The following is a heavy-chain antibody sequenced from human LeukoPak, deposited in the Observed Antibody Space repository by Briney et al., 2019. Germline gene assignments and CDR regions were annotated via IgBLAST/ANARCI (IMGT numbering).Heavy chain of an antibody. CDR1: GFTFSSYS. CDR3: ARQVVVVGHDY. V-gene: IGHV3-21*01. D-gene: IGHD3-22*01. J-gene: IGHJ4*02. Sequence: GGSLRLSCAASGFTFSSYSMNWVRQAPGKGLEWVSSISSSSSYIYYADSVKGRFTISRDNAKNSLYLQMNSLRAEDTAVYYCARQVVVVGHDYWGQGTLVTVSS. CDR2: ISSSSSYI.